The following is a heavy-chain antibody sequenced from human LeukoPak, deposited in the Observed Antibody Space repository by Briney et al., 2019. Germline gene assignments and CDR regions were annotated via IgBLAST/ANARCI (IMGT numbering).Heavy chain of an antibody. CDR3: ARETYYYDSSGYYGDLYFDY. V-gene: IGHV3-66*01. J-gene: IGHJ4*02. CDR2: IYSGGST. Sequence: GGSLRLSCAASGFTVSSNYMSWVRQAPGKGLEWVSVIYSGGSTYYADSVKGRFTISRDNSKNTLYLQMNSLRAEDTAVYYCARETYYYDSSGYYGDLYFDYWGQGTLVTVSS. D-gene: IGHD3-22*01. CDR1: GFTVSSNY.